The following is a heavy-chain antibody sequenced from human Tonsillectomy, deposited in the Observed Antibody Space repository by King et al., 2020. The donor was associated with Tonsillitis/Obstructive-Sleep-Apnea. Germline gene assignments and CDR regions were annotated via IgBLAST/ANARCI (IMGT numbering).Heavy chain of an antibody. CDR1: GGSFSGYY. D-gene: IGHD1-26*01. V-gene: IGHV4-34*01. J-gene: IGHJ4*02. CDR2: INHSGST. Sequence: VQLQQWGAGLLKPSETLSLTCAVYGGSFSGYYWSWIRQPPGKGLEWIGEINHSGSTNYNPSLKSRVTISVDTSKNQFSLKLSSVTAADTAVYYCARSGGSYYDEYVYWGQGTLVTDSS. CDR3: ARSGGSYYDEYVY.